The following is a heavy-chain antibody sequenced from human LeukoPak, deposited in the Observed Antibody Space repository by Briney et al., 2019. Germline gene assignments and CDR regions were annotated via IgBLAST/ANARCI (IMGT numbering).Heavy chain of an antibody. CDR2: IYPGDSDT. CDR1: GYSFTSYW. CDR3: ARRRYYGSGSYTIDAFDI. Sequence: GESLKISCKGSGYSFTSYWIGWVRQMPGKGLEWMGIIYPGDSDTRYSPSFQGQVTISADKSISTAYLQWSSLKASDTAMYYCARRRYYGSGSYTIDAFDIWGQGTMVTVSS. D-gene: IGHD3-10*01. V-gene: IGHV5-51*01. J-gene: IGHJ3*02.